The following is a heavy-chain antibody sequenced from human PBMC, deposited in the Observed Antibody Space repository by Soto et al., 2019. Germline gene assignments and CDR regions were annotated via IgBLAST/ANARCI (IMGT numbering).Heavy chain of an antibody. D-gene: IGHD3-9*01. V-gene: IGHV3-48*02. CDR3: ARDILTGYTNYYFDY. CDR1: GFTFSSYS. CDR2: ISSSSTI. J-gene: IGHJ4*02. Sequence: GGSLRLSCAASGFTFSSYSMNWVRQAPGKGLEWVSYISSSSTIYYADSVKGRFTISRDNAKNSLYLQMNSLRDEDTAVYYCARDILTGYTNYYFDYWGQGTLVTVSS.